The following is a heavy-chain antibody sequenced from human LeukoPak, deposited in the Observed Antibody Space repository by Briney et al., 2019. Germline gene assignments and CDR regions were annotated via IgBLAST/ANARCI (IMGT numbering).Heavy chain of an antibody. CDR2: ISSSGNTI. Sequence: GSLRLSCAASGFTFSNYEMKWVRQAPGKGLEWVSYISSSGNTIYYADSVKGRFTISRDNAKKSLYLQMNSLRAEDTAVYYCARLWYSGIWSWGQGTLVTVSS. CDR3: ARLWYSGIWS. CDR1: GFTFSNYE. D-gene: IGHD6-13*01. J-gene: IGHJ4*02. V-gene: IGHV3-48*03.